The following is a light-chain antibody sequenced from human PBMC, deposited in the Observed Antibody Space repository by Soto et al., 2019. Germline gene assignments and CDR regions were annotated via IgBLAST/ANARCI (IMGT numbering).Light chain of an antibody. V-gene: IGLV2-23*01. CDR2: EGT. CDR1: SSDVGTYNL. CDR3: CSYVGSYTLV. Sequence: QSVLTQPASVSGSPGQSITISCTGTSSDVGTYNLVSWYQQHPGKAPKLMVYEGTKRPSGVSNRFSGSKSGNTASLTISGLQAEDEADYYCCSYVGSYTLVFGTGTKVTVL. J-gene: IGLJ1*01.